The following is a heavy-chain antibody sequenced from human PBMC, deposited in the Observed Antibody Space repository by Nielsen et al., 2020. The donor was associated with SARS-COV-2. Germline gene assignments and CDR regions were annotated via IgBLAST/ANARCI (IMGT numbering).Heavy chain of an antibody. CDR2: INPNSGGT. Sequence: ASVKVSCKASGYTFTGYYMHWVRQAPGQGLEWMGWINPNSGGTNYAQKFQGWVTMTRDTSISTAYMELSRLRSDDTAVYYCARGAVYSNYVLWWFDPWGQGTLVTVSS. CDR1: GYTFTGYY. D-gene: IGHD4-11*01. J-gene: IGHJ5*02. V-gene: IGHV1-2*04. CDR3: ARGAVYSNYVLWWFDP.